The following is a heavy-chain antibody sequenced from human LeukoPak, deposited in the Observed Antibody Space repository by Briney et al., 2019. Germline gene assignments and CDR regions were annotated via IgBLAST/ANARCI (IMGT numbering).Heavy chain of an antibody. J-gene: IGHJ4*02. V-gene: IGHV4-39*07. D-gene: IGHD1-26*01. CDR1: GGSISSSSYY. CDR3: ARETSGSYYGHFDY. Sequence: SETLSLTCTVSGGSISSSSYYWGWIRQPPGKGLEWIGSIYYSGSTYYNPSLKSRVTISVDTSKNQFSLKLSSVTAADTAVYYCARETSGSYYGHFDYWGQGTLVTVSS. CDR2: IYYSGST.